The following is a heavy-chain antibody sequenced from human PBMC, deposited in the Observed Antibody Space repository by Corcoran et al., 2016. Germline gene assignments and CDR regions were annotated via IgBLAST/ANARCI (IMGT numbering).Heavy chain of an antibody. D-gene: IGHD1-26*01. V-gene: IGHV3-15*01. CDR2: IKSKTDGGTT. CDR3: TLSLVGAKSDY. CDR1: GFTFSNAW. Sequence: EVQLVESGGGLVKPGGSLRLSCAASGFTFSNAWMSWVRQAPGKGLEWVGRIKSKTDGGTTDYAAPVKGRFTISRDDSKNTLYLQMNSLKTEDTAVYYCTLSLVGAKSDYWGQGTLVTVSS. J-gene: IGHJ4*02.